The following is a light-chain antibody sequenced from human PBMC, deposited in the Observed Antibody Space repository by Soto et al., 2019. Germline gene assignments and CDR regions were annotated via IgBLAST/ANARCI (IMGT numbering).Light chain of an antibody. Sequence: IRMTQSRSSLSASTGCRLTITCRASQGISSYLAWYQQKPGKAPKLLIYAASTLQSGVPSRFSGSGSGTDFTLTISCLQSEDFATYYCQQYYSYPLTFGGGTKVDIK. CDR2: AAS. CDR3: QQYYSYPLT. J-gene: IGKJ4*01. V-gene: IGKV1-8*01. CDR1: QGISSY.